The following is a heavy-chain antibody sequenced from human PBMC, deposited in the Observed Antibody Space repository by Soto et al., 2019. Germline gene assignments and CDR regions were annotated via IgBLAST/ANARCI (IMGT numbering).Heavy chain of an antibody. Sequence: SETLSLTCTVSGGSISSSDYYWSWIRQPPGKGLEWIGYIYYSGSTYYNPSLKSRVTISVDTSKNQFSLKLSSVTAADTAVYYCARDNQCTSCYPDYYYGMDVWGQGTTVTVSS. V-gene: IGHV4-30-4*01. CDR2: IYYSGST. CDR1: GGSISSSDYY. D-gene: IGHD2-2*01. J-gene: IGHJ6*02. CDR3: ARDNQCTSCYPDYYYGMDV.